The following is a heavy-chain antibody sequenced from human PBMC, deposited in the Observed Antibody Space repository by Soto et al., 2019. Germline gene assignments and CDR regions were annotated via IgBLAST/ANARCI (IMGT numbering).Heavy chain of an antibody. CDR3: ARKDKSGYFNWFDP. CDR2: IFPIDSDT. V-gene: IGHV5-51*01. Sequence: ESLTRSFRTSGYKFTSSGIALVRQMPGKGLEWMGIIFPIDSDTRYSPSFQGQVTISADRSTSTVFLQWDSLKASDTAVYFCARKDKSGYFNWFDPWGQGTLVTVSS. J-gene: IGHJ5*02. D-gene: IGHD3-22*01. CDR1: GYKFTSSG.